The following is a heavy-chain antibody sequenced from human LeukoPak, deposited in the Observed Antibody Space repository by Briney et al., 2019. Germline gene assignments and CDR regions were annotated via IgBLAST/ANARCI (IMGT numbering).Heavy chain of an antibody. CDR3: AKWDSSGFWSGYTYYFDY. V-gene: IGHV3-21*01. CDR1: GFTFSDYA. D-gene: IGHD3-3*01. Sequence: GGSLRLSCAASGFTFSDYAINWVRQAPGKGLEWVSSISSSSSYIYYADSVKGRFTISRDNAKNSPYLQMNSLRAEDTAVYYCAKWDSSGFWSGYTYYFDYWGQGTLVTVSS. J-gene: IGHJ4*02. CDR2: ISSSSSYI.